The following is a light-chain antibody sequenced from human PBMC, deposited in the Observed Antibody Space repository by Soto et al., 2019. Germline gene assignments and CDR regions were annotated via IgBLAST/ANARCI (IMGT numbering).Light chain of an antibody. CDR1: SSNIGTGFD. Sequence: QLVLTQPPSVSGAPGQRVTISCTGTSSNIGTGFDVHWYQQVPGTAPKLLIYGKNNRPSGVPDRFSGSKSGTSASLAITGLQPEDEADYYCQSYDSTLSGVVFGGGTKLTVL. CDR3: QSYDSTLSGVV. V-gene: IGLV1-40*01. J-gene: IGLJ2*01. CDR2: GKN.